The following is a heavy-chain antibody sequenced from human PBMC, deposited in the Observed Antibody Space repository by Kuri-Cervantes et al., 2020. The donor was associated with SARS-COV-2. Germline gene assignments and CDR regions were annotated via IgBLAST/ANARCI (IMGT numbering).Heavy chain of an antibody. CDR1: GFTFSSYA. Sequence: GESLKISCAASGFTFSSYAMSWVRQAPGKGLEWVSATSGSGGSTYYADSVKGRFTISRDNSKNTLYLQMNSLRAEDTAVYYCAKDQDYYDSSGQFDYWGQGTLVTVSS. CDR2: TSGSGGST. CDR3: AKDQDYYDSSGQFDY. V-gene: IGHV3-23*01. J-gene: IGHJ4*02. D-gene: IGHD3-22*01.